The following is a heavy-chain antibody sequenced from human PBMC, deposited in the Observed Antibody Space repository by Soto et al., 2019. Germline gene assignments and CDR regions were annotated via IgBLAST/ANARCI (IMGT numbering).Heavy chain of an antibody. CDR3: AKAEASGRGPPFSCDI. Sequence: GGSLRLSSAASGFTFSSYGMHWVRQAPGKGLEWVATVSSDGNRKYYATSVKGRFAISKDKSMGTLFLQMDSLGADDTAVYYCAKAEASGRGPPFSCDIWGQGTMVTVSS. J-gene: IGHJ3*02. D-gene: IGHD6-19*01. V-gene: IGHV3-30*18. CDR1: GFTFSSYG. CDR2: VSSDGNRK.